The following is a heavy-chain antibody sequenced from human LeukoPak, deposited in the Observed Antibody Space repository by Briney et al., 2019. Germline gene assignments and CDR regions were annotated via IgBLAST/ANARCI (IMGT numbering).Heavy chain of an antibody. CDR3: ARDEGRFLEWLSHFDY. J-gene: IGHJ4*02. Sequence: PGGSLRLSCAASGFTFSDYYMSWIRQAPGKGLEWVSYISSSSSTIYYADSVKGRFTISRDNAKNSLYLQMNSLRAEDTAVYYCARDEGRFLEWLSHFDYWGQGTLVTVSS. V-gene: IGHV3-11*04. CDR1: GFTFSDYY. D-gene: IGHD3-3*01. CDR2: ISSSSSTI.